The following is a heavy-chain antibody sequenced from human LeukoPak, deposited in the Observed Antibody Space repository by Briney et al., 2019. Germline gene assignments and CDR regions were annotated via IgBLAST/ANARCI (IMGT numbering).Heavy chain of an antibody. J-gene: IGHJ6*03. CDR3: ARSPPYHYYYYYMDV. Sequence: ASVKVSCKASGGTFSSYAISWVRQAPGQGLEWMGGIIPIFGTANYAQKFQGRVTITADESTSTAYMELSSLRSEDTAVYYCARSPPYHYYYYYMDVWGKGTTVTVSS. CDR2: IIPIFGTA. V-gene: IGHV1-69*13. CDR1: GGTFSSYA. D-gene: IGHD2-2*02.